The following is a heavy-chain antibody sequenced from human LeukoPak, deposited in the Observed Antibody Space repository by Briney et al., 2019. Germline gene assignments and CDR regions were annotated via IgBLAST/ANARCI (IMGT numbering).Heavy chain of an antibody. V-gene: IGHV1-2*06. CDR1: VYTFTDYY. CDR2: INPNSGGT. D-gene: IGHD5-18*01. J-gene: IGHJ4*02. CDR3: ARDLYGGYTDY. Sequence: ASVKVSCKASVYTFTDYYMHWVRQAPGQGLEWMGRINPNSGGTNYAQKFQGRVTMTRDTSISTAYMELSRLRSGDTAVYYCARDLYGGYTDYWGQGTLVTVSS.